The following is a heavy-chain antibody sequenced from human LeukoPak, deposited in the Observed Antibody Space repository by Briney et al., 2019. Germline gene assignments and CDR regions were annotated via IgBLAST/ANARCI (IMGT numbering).Heavy chain of an antibody. D-gene: IGHD3-10*01. J-gene: IGHJ5*02. Sequence: SETLSLTCTVSGGSISSYYWSWIRQPQGKGLEWIGCIYYSGSTNYNPSLKSRVTISVDASKNQFSLKLSSVTAADTAVYYCARVQYGSGSYFNWFDPWGQGTLVTVSS. CDR2: IYYSGST. CDR3: ARVQYGSGSYFNWFDP. V-gene: IGHV4-59*01. CDR1: GGSISSYY.